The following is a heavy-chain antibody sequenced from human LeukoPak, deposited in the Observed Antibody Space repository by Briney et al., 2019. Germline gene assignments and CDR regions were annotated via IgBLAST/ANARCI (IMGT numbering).Heavy chain of an antibody. CDR2: IYPGDSDT. J-gene: IGHJ4*02. V-gene: IGHV5-51*01. CDR3: ARLGGDPLYAFGDYDHPGNYDSSGYHSYFDY. CDR1: GYSFTSYW. D-gene: IGHD3-22*01. Sequence: GESLKISCKGSGYSFTSYWIGWVRQMPGKGLEWMGIIYPGDSDTRYSPSFQGQVTISADKSISTAYLQWSSLKASDTAMYYCARLGGDPLYAFGDYDHPGNYDSSGYHSYFDYWGQGTLVTVSS.